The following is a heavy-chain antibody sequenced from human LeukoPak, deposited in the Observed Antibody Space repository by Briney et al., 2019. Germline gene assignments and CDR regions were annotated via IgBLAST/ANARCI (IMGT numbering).Heavy chain of an antibody. J-gene: IGHJ4*02. CDR3: ARHDSFIPY. Sequence: PGGSLRLSCVASGFMFSDLAMSWVRQAPGKGLEWVSGISDSGRGTYYRDSVKGRCIISRDNSKKTVYLQLNNLRVEDTALYFCARHDSFIPYWGQGMLVTVSS. CDR2: ISDSGRGT. CDR1: GFMFSDLA. D-gene: IGHD5-18*01. V-gene: IGHV3-23*01.